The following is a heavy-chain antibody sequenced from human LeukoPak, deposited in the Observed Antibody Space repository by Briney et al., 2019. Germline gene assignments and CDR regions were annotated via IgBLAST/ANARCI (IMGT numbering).Heavy chain of an antibody. CDR1: GGSISSSNW. V-gene: IGHV4-4*02. CDR2: IYHSGST. D-gene: IGHD3-10*01. Sequence: SGTLSLTCAVSGGSISSSNWWSWVRQPPGKGLEWIGEIYHSGSTNYNPFLKSRVTISVDTSKNQFSLKLSSVTAADTAVYYCARTMVRGVPSFDYWGQGTLVTVSS. J-gene: IGHJ4*02. CDR3: ARTMVRGVPSFDY.